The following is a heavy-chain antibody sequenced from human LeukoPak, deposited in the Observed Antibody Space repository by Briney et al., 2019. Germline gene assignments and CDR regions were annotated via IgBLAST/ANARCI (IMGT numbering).Heavy chain of an antibody. V-gene: IGHV3-21*01. CDR2: IRFTGSYI. D-gene: IGHD5-24*01. Sequence: GGSLRLSCVASGFTFSHYSMNWVRQAPGKGPEWVSSIRFTGSYIYYADSVKGRFTISRDDAKNLLSLQMISLRAEDTAVYYCTRAGPRRDGYSSDYWGQGTLVTVSS. CDR3: TRAGPRRDGYSSDY. J-gene: IGHJ4*02. CDR1: GFTFSHYS.